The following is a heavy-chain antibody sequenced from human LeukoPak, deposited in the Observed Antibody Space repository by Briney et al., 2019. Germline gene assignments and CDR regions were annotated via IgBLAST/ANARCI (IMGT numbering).Heavy chain of an antibody. D-gene: IGHD1-26*01. Sequence: PSETLSLTCSVSGGSMSSDYWSWIRQSPGKGLEWIGRMFGNGGTNYSPSFQRRATMSVDTSTRRLSLRLNPVTAADTAVYYCARQTAKKWDLPGSFDSWGQGILVTVSS. CDR1: GGSMSSDY. V-gene: IGHV4-59*08. CDR3: ARQTAKKWDLPGSFDS. J-gene: IGHJ4*02. CDR2: MFGNGGT.